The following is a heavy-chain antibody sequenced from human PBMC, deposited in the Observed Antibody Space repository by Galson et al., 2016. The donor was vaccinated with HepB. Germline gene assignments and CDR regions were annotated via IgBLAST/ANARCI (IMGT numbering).Heavy chain of an antibody. CDR1: GLTFSNFW. CDR3: ARAYQYTLDY. Sequence: SLRLSCAASGLTFSNFWMTWVRQAPGKGLVWVANINQDGTEKPYLDSVRGRFTISRDNAKSSLFLQMNSLRAEDTAVYFCARAYQYTLDYWGQGTLVTVSS. J-gene: IGHJ4*02. D-gene: IGHD1-1*01. V-gene: IGHV3-7*04. CDR2: INQDGTEK.